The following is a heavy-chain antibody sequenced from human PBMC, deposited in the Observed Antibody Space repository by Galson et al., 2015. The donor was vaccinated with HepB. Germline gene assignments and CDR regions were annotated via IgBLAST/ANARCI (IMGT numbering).Heavy chain of an antibody. CDR3: ARDGGRGYTNGYFDY. J-gene: IGHJ4*02. Sequence: SLRLSCATSGFTFSSHGMHWVRQAPGKGLEWVAVIWYDDTYKYYTESVKGRFTISRDSAKNTLSLQMNSLSVEDTAVYYCARDGGRGYTNGYFDYWGRGTLVTVSS. V-gene: IGHV3-33*01. CDR2: IWYDDTYK. CDR1: GFTFSSHG. D-gene: IGHD5-18*01.